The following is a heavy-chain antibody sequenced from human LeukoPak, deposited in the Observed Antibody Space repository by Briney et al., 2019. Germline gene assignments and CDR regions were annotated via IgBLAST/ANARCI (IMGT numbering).Heavy chain of an antibody. CDR3: VRCPDAFDI. D-gene: IGHD4/OR15-4a*01. Sequence: SETLSLTCSVSGGTMRNHYWTWVRQPPGRGTECIGYISYSGTTTYNPSLKSRVTISIDTSKSQFYLRLISVTAEDTAVYYCVRCPDAFDIWGQGTMVTLSS. J-gene: IGHJ3*02. V-gene: IGHV4-59*11. CDR2: ISYSGTT. CDR1: GGTMRNHY.